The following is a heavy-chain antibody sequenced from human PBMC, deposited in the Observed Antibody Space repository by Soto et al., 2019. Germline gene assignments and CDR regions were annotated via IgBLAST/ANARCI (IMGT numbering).Heavy chain of an antibody. CDR1: GYTFTSYG. D-gene: IGHD3-22*01. Sequence: ASLKVSCKASGYTFTSYGISWVRQAPGQGLEWMGWISAYNGNTNYAQKLQGRVTMTTDTSTSTAYMELRSLRSDDTAVYYCARDLGQTYYYDSSGYSAFDIWGQGTMVTVSS. J-gene: IGHJ3*02. CDR2: ISAYNGNT. V-gene: IGHV1-18*01. CDR3: ARDLGQTYYYDSSGYSAFDI.